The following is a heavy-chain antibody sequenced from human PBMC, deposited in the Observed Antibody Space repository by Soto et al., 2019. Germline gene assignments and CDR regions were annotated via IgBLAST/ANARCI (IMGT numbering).Heavy chain of an antibody. CDR2: IWYDGSNK. Sequence: PGGSLRLSCAASGFTFSSYGMHWVSQAPGKGLEWVAVIWYDGSNKYYADSVKGRFTISRDNSKNTLYLQMNSLRAEGTAVYYCARDSYDSSGYYYHEYYYYGMDVWGQGTTVTVSS. D-gene: IGHD3-22*01. CDR1: GFTFSSYG. J-gene: IGHJ6*02. V-gene: IGHV3-33*01. CDR3: ARDSYDSSGYYYHEYYYYGMDV.